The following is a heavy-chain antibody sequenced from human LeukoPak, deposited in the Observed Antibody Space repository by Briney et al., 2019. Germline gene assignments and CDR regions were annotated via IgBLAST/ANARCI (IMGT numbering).Heavy chain of an antibody. CDR2: LDYRGTS. Sequence: SETLSLTCTVSGGSISSTSHFWRWFRQPPGQGLEWLGSLDYRGTSYHNPSLMSRITISVDTSKNQFFLKLSSVTAADTAVYYRAKGSDSTGAWGQGILVTVSS. D-gene: IGHD3-22*01. V-gene: IGHV4-39*07. J-gene: IGHJ5*02. CDR1: GGSISSTSHF. CDR3: AKGSDSTGA.